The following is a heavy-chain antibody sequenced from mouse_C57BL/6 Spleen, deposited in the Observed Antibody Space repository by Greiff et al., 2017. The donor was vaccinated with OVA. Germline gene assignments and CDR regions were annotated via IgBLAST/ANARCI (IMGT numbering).Heavy chain of an antibody. V-gene: IGHV5-16*01. D-gene: IGHD1-1*01. CDR1: GFTFSDYY. CDR2: INYDGSST. Sequence: EVKLMESEGGLVQPGSSMKLSCTASGFTFSDYYMAWVRQVPEKGLEWVANINYDGSSTYYLDSLKSRFIISRDNAKNILYLQMSSLKSEDTATYYCAREGLYSSYFDVWGTGTTVTVSS. CDR3: AREGLYSSYFDV. J-gene: IGHJ1*03.